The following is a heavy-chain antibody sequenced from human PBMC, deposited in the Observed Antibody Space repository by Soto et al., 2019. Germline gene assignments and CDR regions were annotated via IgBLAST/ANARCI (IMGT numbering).Heavy chain of an antibody. CDR2: IYYTGHT. CDR3: ARGSQLERDALDI. V-gene: IGHV4-31*03. CDR1: GVSINSGGYY. J-gene: IGHJ3*02. Sequence: QVQLQESGPGLVKPSQTLSLTCSVSGVSINSGGYYWSWIRHHPGKGLEWIGYIYYTGHTFYNPSLKSRVAMSLDTAKNQFSLKLSSVTAADTAVYYCARGSQLERDALDIWGQGTMVTVSS. D-gene: IGHD1-1*01.